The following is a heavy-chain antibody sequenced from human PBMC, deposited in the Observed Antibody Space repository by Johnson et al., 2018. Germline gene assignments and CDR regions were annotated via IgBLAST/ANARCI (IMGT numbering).Heavy chain of an antibody. CDR2: IRSKANSYAT. D-gene: IGHD3-3*01. CDR3: SASRFLEGQFRAFDI. Sequence: VQLVESGGGLVKPGRSLRLSCTASGFTFGDNAMGWFRQAPGKGLEWVGFIRSKANSYATAYAASVNGRFTISSDDSKNTGYLQMNSLGAEDTDVYYCSASRFLEGQFRAFDIWGQGTMVTVSS. J-gene: IGHJ3*02. CDR1: GFTFGDNA. V-gene: IGHV3-49*05.